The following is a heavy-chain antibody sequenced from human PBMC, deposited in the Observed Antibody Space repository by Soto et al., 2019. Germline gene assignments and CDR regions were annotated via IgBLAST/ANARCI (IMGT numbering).Heavy chain of an antibody. J-gene: IGHJ4*02. D-gene: IGHD5-18*01. V-gene: IGHV1-69*08. CDR2: IIPILGIA. CDR3: ARDPGYSYGPFDY. CDR1: GGTFSSYT. Sequence: QVQLVQSGAEVKKPGSSVKVSCKASGGTFSSYTISWVRQAPEQGLEWMGRIIPILGIANYAQKFQGRVTITADKSTSTAYMELSSLRSEDTAVYYCARDPGYSYGPFDYWGQGTLVTVSS.